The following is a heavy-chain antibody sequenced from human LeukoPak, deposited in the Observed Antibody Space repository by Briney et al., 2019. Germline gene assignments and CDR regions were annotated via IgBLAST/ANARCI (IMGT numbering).Heavy chain of an antibody. CDR2: IYPSDSDT. V-gene: IGHV5-51*01. CDR3: ARHSSSGSFADY. CDR1: GYSFTTYW. J-gene: IGHJ4*02. Sequence: PGESLKISCKGSGYSFTTYWVGWVRQMPGKGLEWMGIIYPSDSDTRYSPSFQGQVTISADKSINTAYLQWSSLKASDTAMYYCARHSSSGSFADYRGQGTLVTVSS. D-gene: IGHD1-26*01.